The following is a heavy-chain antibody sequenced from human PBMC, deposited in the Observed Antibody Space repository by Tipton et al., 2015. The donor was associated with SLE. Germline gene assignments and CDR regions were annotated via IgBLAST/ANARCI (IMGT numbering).Heavy chain of an antibody. CDR2: IYYSGST. V-gene: IGHV4-31*02. J-gene: IGHJ4*02. CDR1: GGSISSGGYY. Sequence: LRLSCTVSGGSISSGGYYWSWIRQHPGKGLEWIGDIYYSGSTYYNPSLKSRLSISVDTSKNQFSLKVSSVTAADTAVYYCARGRLGDSQHHFDYWGQGTLVTVSS. D-gene: IGHD1-26*01. CDR3: ARGRLGDSQHHFDY.